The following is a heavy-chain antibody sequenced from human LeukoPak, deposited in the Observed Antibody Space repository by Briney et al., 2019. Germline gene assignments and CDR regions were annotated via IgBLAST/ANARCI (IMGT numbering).Heavy chain of an antibody. Sequence: GGSLRLSCAASGFTFSSYGMHWVRQTPGKGLEWVASISNGGYPTYYVDSVRGRFTISRDDARNSLFLQMNGLRADDTAVYYCTRENYVPDSWGQGTLVTVSS. CDR3: TRENYVPDS. CDR1: GFTFSSYG. CDR2: ISNGGYPT. V-gene: IGHV3-7*03. J-gene: IGHJ4*02. D-gene: IGHD3-10*02.